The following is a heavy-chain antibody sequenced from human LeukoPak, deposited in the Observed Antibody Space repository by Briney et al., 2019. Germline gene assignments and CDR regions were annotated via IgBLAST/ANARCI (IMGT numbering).Heavy chain of an antibody. D-gene: IGHD3-3*02. CDR2: ISSSSSYI. J-gene: IGHJ4*02. CDR1: GFTFSSYS. V-gene: IGHV3-21*04. CDR3: TKDVLAGGLDH. Sequence: GGSLRLSCAASGFTFSSYSMNWVRQAPGKGLEWVSSISSSSSYIYYADSVKGRFTTSRDNAKNSLYLQMNSLRVEDTALYYCTKDVLAGGLDHWGQGTLVTVSS.